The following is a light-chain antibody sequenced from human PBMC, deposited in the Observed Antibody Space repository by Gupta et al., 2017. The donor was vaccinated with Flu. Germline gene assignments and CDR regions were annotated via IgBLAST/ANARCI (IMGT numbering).Light chain of an antibody. CDR2: AAS. CDR1: QSISSY. J-gene: IGKJ1*01. V-gene: IGKV1-39*01. Sequence: DIQMAQSPSSLSASVGDRVTITCRASQSISSYVNWYQKNPGKAPKLLLDAASSLQCGVPSRFSGSGSGTDFTLTISRLQPEFFATYYRQQNYSTPSTFGQGTKVEIK. CDR3: QQNYSTPST.